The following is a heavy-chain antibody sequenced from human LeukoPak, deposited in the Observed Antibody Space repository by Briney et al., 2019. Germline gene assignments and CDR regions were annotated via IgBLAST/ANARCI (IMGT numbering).Heavy chain of an antibody. D-gene: IGHD2-2*01. V-gene: IGHV3-7*01. CDR1: GFTFSSYW. Sequence: PGGSLRLSCAASGFTFSSYWMSWVRQAPGKGLEWVANIKQDGSEKYYVDSVKGRFTISRDNSKNTLYLQMNSLRVEDTAVYYCAKVANYYYCSSTSCINWFDPWGQGTLVTVSS. CDR3: AKVANYYYCSSTSCINWFDP. J-gene: IGHJ5*02. CDR2: IKQDGSEK.